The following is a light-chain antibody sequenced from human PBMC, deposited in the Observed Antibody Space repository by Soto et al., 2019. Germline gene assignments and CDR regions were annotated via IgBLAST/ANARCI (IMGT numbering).Light chain of an antibody. J-gene: IGKJ5*01. CDR3: QQYGSSGGIT. CDR1: QTVINNQ. Sequence: DIVLTQSPGTLSFSPGERASLSCRASQTVINNQLAWYQQTPGQAPRLLIYAASTRATGIPDRFSGSGSGTDFTLTLTRLEPEDSAMYYCQQYGSSGGITFGHGTRLEIK. V-gene: IGKV3-20*01. CDR2: AAS.